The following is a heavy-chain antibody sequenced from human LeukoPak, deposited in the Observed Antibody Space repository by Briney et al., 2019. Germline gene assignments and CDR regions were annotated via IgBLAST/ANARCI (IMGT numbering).Heavy chain of an antibody. V-gene: IGHV3-21*01. D-gene: IGHD3-22*01. J-gene: IGHJ2*01. CDR1: GFTFSSYS. CDR2: ISSSSSYI. Sequence: KTGGSLRLSCAASGFTFSSYSMNWVRQAPGKGLEWVSSISSSSSYIYYADSVKGRFTISRDNAKKSLYLQMNSLRAEDTAVYYCARASSGSDWYFDLWGRGTLVTVSS. CDR3: ARASSGSDWYFDL.